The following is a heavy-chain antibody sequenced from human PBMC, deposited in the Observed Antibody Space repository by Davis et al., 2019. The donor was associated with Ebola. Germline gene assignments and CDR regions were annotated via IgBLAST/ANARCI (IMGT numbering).Heavy chain of an antibody. CDR1: GFTFSSYE. V-gene: IGHV3-48*03. Sequence: GESLKISCVASGFTFSSYEMNWVRQAPGKGLEWVSYISSSGRATYYADSVKGRFTISRDNAKNSLVLQMNSLRAEDTAAYYCARGSGYIDDSSFDSWGQGILVTVSS. CDR3: ARGSGYIDDSSFDS. D-gene: IGHD6-13*01. J-gene: IGHJ4*02. CDR2: ISSSGRAT.